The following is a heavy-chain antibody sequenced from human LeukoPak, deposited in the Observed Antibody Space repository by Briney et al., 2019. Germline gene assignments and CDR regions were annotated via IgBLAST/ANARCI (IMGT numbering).Heavy chain of an antibody. J-gene: IGHJ4*02. Sequence: GASVKVSCKASGYTFTSYYMHWVRQAPGQGLEWMGIINPSGGSTSYAQKFQGRVTMTRDTSTSTVYMELSSLRSEDTAVYYCARDSVQTYYGSGSNFDYWGQGTLVTVSS. D-gene: IGHD3-10*01. CDR2: INPSGGST. CDR3: ARDSVQTYYGSGSNFDY. CDR1: GYTFTSYY. V-gene: IGHV1-46*01.